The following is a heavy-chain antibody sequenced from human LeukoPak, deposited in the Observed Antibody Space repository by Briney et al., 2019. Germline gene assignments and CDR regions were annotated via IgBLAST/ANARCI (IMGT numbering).Heavy chain of an antibody. Sequence: SETLSLTCTVSGGSLSNYYWSWIRQPPGKGLEWIGYIYYSGSTTYNPSLKSRATISVDTSKNQFSLRLSSVTAADTAVYYCTRGAMMVGPWGQGTLVTVSS. CDR2: IYYSGST. CDR3: TRGAMMVGP. V-gene: IGHV4-59*01. D-gene: IGHD2-2*01. J-gene: IGHJ5*02. CDR1: GGSLSNYY.